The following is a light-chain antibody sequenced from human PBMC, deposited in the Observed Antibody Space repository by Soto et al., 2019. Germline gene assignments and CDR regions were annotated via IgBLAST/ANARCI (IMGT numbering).Light chain of an antibody. CDR1: QSVRSN. V-gene: IGKV3-15*01. Sequence: EIVMTQSPATLSVSPGERATLSCRASQSVRSNLAWYQQKPGQAPRLLIYGASTXXXXXXXXXSGSGSGTXXXXXLSGRQSEDFAVYFCQQYKNWPRTCGQGTKVDIK. CDR3: QQYKNWPRT. CDR2: GAS. J-gene: IGKJ1*01.